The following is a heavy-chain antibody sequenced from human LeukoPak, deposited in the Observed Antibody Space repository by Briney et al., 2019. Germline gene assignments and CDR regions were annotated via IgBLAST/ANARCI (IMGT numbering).Heavy chain of an antibody. CDR3: ATSHPYCSSTSCYNAFDI. CDR1: GYTLTELS. V-gene: IGHV1-24*01. D-gene: IGHD2-2*01. Sequence: ASVKVSCKVSGYTLTELSIHWVRQAPGKGLEWMGGFDPEDGETIYAQKFQGRVTMTEDTSTDTAYMELSSLRSEDTAVYYCATSHPYCSSTSCYNAFDIWGQGTMVTVSS. CDR2: FDPEDGET. J-gene: IGHJ3*02.